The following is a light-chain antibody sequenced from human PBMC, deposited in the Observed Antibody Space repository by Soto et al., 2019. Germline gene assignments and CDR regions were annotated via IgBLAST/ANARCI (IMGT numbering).Light chain of an antibody. J-gene: IGKJ2*01. CDR3: QQYNYYPYT. V-gene: IGKV1-5*03. Sequence: IPMTQSPSTLSASVGDRVTITCRASQSISSWLAWYQQKPGKAPKLLIYKASSLESGVPSRFSGSGSGTEFTLTISSLQPDDLATYYCQQYNYYPYTFGQGTKLEIK. CDR1: QSISSW. CDR2: KAS.